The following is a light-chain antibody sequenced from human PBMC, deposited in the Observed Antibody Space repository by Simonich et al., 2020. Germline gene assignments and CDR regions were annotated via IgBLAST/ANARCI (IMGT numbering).Light chain of an antibody. Sequence: EIVLTQSPDFQSVTPQEKVTITCRASQSIGSSLHWYQQKQDQSPKLLIKYASQSISGVPSRFSGSGSGTDFTLTISRLEPEDFAVYYCQQYGSSPFTFGPGTKVDIK. J-gene: IGKJ3*01. CDR1: QSIGSS. CDR2: YAS. V-gene: IGKV6D-21*02. CDR3: QQYGSSPFT.